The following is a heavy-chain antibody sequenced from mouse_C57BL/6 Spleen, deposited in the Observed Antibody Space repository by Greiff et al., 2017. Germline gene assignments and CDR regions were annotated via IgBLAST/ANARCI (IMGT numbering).Heavy chain of an antibody. D-gene: IGHD4-1*01. J-gene: IGHJ4*01. CDR3: ARGGELGYAMDY. V-gene: IGHV1-80*01. CDR2: IYPGDGDT. Sequence: QVQLQQPGAELVKPGASVKISCKASGYAFSSYWMNWVKQRPGKGLEWIGQIYPGDGDTNYNGKFKGKATLTADESSSTAYMQLSSLTSEDSAVYFCARGGELGYAMDYWGQGTSVTVSS. CDR1: GYAFSSYW.